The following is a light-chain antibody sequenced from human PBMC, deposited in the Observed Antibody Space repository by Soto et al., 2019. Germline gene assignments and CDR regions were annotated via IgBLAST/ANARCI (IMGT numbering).Light chain of an antibody. J-gene: IGLJ1*01. V-gene: IGLV2-14*01. CDR2: EVS. Sequence: QSALTQPASVSGSPGQSITISCTGTTSDVGVYNYVSWYQQHPGKAPKLMIYEVSNRPSGVSNRFSSSKSGNTASLTISGLQAEDEADYYCSSSTSSSTFVFGTGTKLTVL. CDR3: SSSTSSSTFV. CDR1: TSDVGVYNY.